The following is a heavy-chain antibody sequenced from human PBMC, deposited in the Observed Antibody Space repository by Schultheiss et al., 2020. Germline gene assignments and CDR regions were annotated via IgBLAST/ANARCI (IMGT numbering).Heavy chain of an antibody. D-gene: IGHD2-8*01. V-gene: IGHV4-31*03. CDR1: GGSISSSSYY. J-gene: IGHJ6*02. CDR3: ARDCTMVYGLPYYYYYGMDV. Sequence: SVTLSLTCTVSGGSISSSSYYWSWIRQHPGKGLEWIGYIYYSGSTYYNPSLKSRVTISVDTSKNQFSLKLSSVTAADTAVYFCARDCTMVYGLPYYYYYGMDVWGQGTTVNVYS. CDR2: IYYSGST.